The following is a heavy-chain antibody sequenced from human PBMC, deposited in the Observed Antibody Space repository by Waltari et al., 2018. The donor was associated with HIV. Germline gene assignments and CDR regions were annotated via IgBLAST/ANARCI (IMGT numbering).Heavy chain of an antibody. CDR3: ARVARGLRQGSFDI. D-gene: IGHD2-15*01. CDR2: MAVSSAYT. CDR1: GFTFSDYY. J-gene: IGHJ3*02. V-gene: IGHV3-11*05. Sequence: QVHLVESGGDLVKPGGYLRPSCVGSGFTFSDYYMTWIRQAPGKRLVGVSYMAVSSAYTNYGDSVKGRFTISRDDAKKSLLRQINSLRPEDTAVYYCARVARGLRQGSFDIWGQGTMVTVSS.